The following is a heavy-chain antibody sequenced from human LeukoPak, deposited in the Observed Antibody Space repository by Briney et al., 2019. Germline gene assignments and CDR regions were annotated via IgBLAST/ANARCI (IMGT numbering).Heavy chain of an antibody. CDR3: ATYDSSGYYRYFDY. D-gene: IGHD3-22*01. V-gene: IGHV4-34*01. J-gene: IGHJ4*02. CDR1: GESFSGYY. Sequence: SETLSLTCAVYGESFSGYYWSWIRQPPGKGLEWIGEINHSGSTNYNPSLKSRVTISVDTSKNQFSLKLSSVTAADTAVYYCATYDSSGYYRYFDYWGQGTLVTVSS. CDR2: INHSGST.